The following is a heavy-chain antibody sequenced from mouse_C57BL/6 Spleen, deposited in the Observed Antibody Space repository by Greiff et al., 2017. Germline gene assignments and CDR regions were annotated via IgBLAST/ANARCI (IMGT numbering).Heavy chain of an antibody. CDR2: ISDGGSYT. Sequence: EVKLMESGGGLVKPGGSLKLSCAASGFTFSSYAMSWVRQTPDKRLEWVATISDGGSYTYYPDNVKGRFTISRDNAKNNLYLQMSHLKSEDTAMYYCAREVEDYAMDYWGQGTSVTVSS. CDR1: GFTFSSYA. CDR3: AREVEDYAMDY. V-gene: IGHV5-4*01. J-gene: IGHJ4*01.